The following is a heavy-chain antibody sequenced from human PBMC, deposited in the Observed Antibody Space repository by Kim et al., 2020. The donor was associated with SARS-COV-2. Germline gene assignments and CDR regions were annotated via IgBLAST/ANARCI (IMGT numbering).Heavy chain of an antibody. CDR3: ARDRGITMLRGVMGALGMDV. CDR2: INPSGGST. D-gene: IGHD3-10*01. Sequence: ASVKVSCKASGYTFTSYYMHWVRQAPGQGLEWMGIINPSGGSTTYAQNFQGRVTMTRDTSTSTVHMELSSLRSEDTAVYYCARDRGITMLRGVMGALGMDVWGQGTTVTVSS. J-gene: IGHJ6*02. CDR1: GYTFTSYY. V-gene: IGHV1-46*01.